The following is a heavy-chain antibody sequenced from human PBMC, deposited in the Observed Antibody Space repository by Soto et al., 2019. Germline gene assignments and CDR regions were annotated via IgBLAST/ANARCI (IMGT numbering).Heavy chain of an antibody. CDR1: GYTFTSYA. CDR3: ARALEWLLWDYYGMDV. CDR2: INAGNGNT. J-gene: IGHJ6*02. Sequence: QVPLVQSGAEVKKPGASVKVSCKASGYTFTSYAMHWVRQAPGQRLEWMGWINAGNGNTKYSQKFQGRVTITRDTSASTAYMELSSLRSEDTAVYYCARALEWLLWDYYGMDVWGQGTTVTVSS. V-gene: IGHV1-3*01. D-gene: IGHD3-3*01.